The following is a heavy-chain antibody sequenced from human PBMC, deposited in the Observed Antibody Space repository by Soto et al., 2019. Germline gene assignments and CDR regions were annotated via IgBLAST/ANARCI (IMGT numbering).Heavy chain of an antibody. CDR1: GFTLSGRS. CDR3: ARGWFGPDV. Sequence: GGSLTLSCAASGFTLSGRSMHWVRQAPGKGLVWVSGIDNAGTDSTYADSVKGRFTSSRDNAKSMLYLQMNSLRVEDTAVYYCARGWFGPDVWGKGTTVTVSS. D-gene: IGHD3-10*01. V-gene: IGHV3-74*01. CDR2: IDNAGTDS. J-gene: IGHJ6*04.